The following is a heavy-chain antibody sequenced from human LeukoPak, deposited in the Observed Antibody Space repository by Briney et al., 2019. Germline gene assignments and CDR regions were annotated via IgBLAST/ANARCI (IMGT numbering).Heavy chain of an antibody. CDR1: GGSISSYY. Sequence: SETLSLTCTVSGGSISSYYWSWIRQPPGKGLEWIGYIYYSGSTNYNPSLKSRVTISVDTSKNQFSLKLSSVTAADTAVYYCARHKGLVGYYFDYWGQGTLVTVSS. J-gene: IGHJ4*02. V-gene: IGHV4-59*08. D-gene: IGHD6-19*01. CDR2: IYYSGST. CDR3: ARHKGLVGYYFDY.